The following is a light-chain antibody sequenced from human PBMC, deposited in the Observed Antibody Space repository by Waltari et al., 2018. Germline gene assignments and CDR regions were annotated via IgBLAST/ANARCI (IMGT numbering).Light chain of an antibody. CDR1: QPVYANY. Sequence: VVSQSPGTLSLSPGERATLPCTTTQPVYANYLAWYQPKPGPPPRPLLYVASRRATGIPERFSGSGSGTHFTLTISRVDPEDFAVYYCQEYGNSPPYNFGPGTRLEI. J-gene: IGKJ2*01. CDR2: VAS. V-gene: IGKV3-20*01. CDR3: QEYGNSPPYN.